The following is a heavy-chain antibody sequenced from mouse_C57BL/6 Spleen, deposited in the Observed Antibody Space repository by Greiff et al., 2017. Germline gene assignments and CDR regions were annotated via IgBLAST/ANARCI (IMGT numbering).Heavy chain of an antibody. Sequence: QVQLKQSGAELVKPGASVKLSCKASGYTFTEYTIHWVKQRSGQGLEWIGWFYPGSGSIKYNEKFKDKATFTADKSSSTVYMELSRLTSEDSAVYFCARHEVADYDGDAWAMDYWGQGTSVTVSS. CDR1: GYTFTEYT. D-gene: IGHD2-4*01. V-gene: IGHV1-62-2*01. CDR2: FYPGSGSI. J-gene: IGHJ4*01. CDR3: ARHEVADYDGDAWAMDY.